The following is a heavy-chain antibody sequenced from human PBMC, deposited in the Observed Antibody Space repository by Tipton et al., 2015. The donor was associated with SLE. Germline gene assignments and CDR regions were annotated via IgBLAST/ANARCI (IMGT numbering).Heavy chain of an antibody. Sequence: SLRLSCAASGFTFDDFAMHWVRQAPGKGLEWVSVISWNSGYINYADSVKGRFTISRDNAKNSLYLQMNSLRAEDTALYYCAKDSDFGSGSSYSDWGQGTLVTVSS. J-gene: IGHJ4*02. CDR3: AKDSDFGSGSSYSD. CDR1: GFTFDDFA. V-gene: IGHV3-9*01. D-gene: IGHD3-10*01. CDR2: ISWNSGYI.